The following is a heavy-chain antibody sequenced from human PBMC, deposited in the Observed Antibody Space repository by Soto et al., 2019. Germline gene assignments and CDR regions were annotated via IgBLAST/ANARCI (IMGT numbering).Heavy chain of an antibody. CDR2: INSDGSST. J-gene: IGHJ4*02. Sequence: EVQLVESGGGLVQPGGSLRLSCAASGFTFSSYWMHWVRQAPGKGLVWVSRINSDGSSTIYADSVKGRFTVSRDNAKNTLYLQMSSLRAEDTAVYYCVRFVPYSNPDFWGQGALVTVSS. CDR1: GFTFSSYW. CDR3: VRFVPYSNPDF. D-gene: IGHD4-4*01. V-gene: IGHV3-74*01.